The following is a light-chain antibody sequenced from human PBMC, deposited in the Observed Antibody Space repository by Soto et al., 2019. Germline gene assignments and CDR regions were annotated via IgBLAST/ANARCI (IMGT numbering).Light chain of an antibody. Sequence: LTQPPSASGTPGQRVTISCSGSSSNIVSNTVNWYQHLPGAAPKLLMYAYSQRPSGIPDRFSGSKSGASASLAISGLQSEDEADYYCAAWDDSLNGYVFGTGTKVTVL. CDR2: AYS. V-gene: IGLV1-44*01. CDR1: SSNIVSNT. J-gene: IGLJ1*01. CDR3: AAWDDSLNGYV.